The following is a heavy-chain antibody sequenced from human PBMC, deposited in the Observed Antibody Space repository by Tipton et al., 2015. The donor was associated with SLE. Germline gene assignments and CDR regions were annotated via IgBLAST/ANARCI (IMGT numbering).Heavy chain of an antibody. D-gene: IGHD6-19*01. J-gene: IGHJ5*02. Sequence: GLVKPSDTLSLTCDVSGGSISSSSYYWGWIRQPPGTGLEWIGSIYYSGSTYYNPSLESRLTISVDTSKNQFSLKLASVTAADTAVYYCARQGSYSIGWYVHWGQGTLVTVSS. V-gene: IGHV4-39*01. CDR2: IYYSGST. CDR3: ARQGSYSIGWYVH. CDR1: GGSISSSSYY.